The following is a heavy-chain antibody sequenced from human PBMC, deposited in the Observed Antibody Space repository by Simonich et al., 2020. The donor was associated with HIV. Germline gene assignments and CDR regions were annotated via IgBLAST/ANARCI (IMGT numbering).Heavy chain of an antibody. V-gene: IGHV4-34*01. J-gene: IGHJ5*02. CDR3: ARREGFWFDP. CDR1: GGSFSGYF. CDR2: INYSGST. Sequence: QVQLQQWGAGLLKPSETLSLTCAVYGGSFSGYFWGWIRQPPGKGLEGIGSINYSGSTYYNPSLKCLVTISVDTAKNHFSLKLSSVTAADTAVYYCARREGFWFDPWGQGALVLVSS.